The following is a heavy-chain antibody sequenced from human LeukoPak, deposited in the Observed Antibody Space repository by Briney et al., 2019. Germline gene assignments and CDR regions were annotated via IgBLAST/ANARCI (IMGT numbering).Heavy chain of an antibody. Sequence: GGSLRLSCAASGFTFSSYAMSWVCQAPGKGLEWVSAISGSGGSTYYADSVKGRFTISRDNSKNTLYLQMNSLRAEDTAVYYCANHITGTTSTDYWGQGTLVTVSS. D-gene: IGHD1-14*01. V-gene: IGHV3-23*01. CDR3: ANHITGTTSTDY. J-gene: IGHJ4*02. CDR1: GFTFSSYA. CDR2: ISGSGGST.